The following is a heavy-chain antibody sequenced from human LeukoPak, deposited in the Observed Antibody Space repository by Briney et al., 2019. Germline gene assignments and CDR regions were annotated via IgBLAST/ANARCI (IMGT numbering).Heavy chain of an antibody. Sequence: PSQTLSLTCAISGDSVSSNSAGWSWIRQSPSRGLEWLGGTYYRSKWYIDYAVSVKSRITINPDTSKNQFSLQQNSVTPEDTAVYYCARDAHAGLLWFGESRKYFDYWGQETLVTVSS. CDR3: ARDAHAGLLWFGESRKYFDY. CDR2: TYYRSKWYI. J-gene: IGHJ4*02. CDR1: GDSVSSNSAG. V-gene: IGHV6-1*01. D-gene: IGHD3-10*01.